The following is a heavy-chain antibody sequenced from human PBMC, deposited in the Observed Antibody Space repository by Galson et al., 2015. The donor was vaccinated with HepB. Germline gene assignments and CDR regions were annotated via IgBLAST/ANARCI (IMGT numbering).Heavy chain of an antibody. V-gene: IGHV3-7*01. CDR2: IAHDGSNK. Sequence: SLRLSCAASGFTFTTHCMSWVRRAPGKGLESVSNIAHDGSNKYHVDSVNGRSTTSRDNTKTSMYLEMNSLRAEDTSVYYCATAVRGIAVVGWGQGALGTVCS. D-gene: IGHD2-15*01. CDR3: ATAVRGIAVVG. CDR1: GFTFTTHC. J-gene: IGHJ4*02.